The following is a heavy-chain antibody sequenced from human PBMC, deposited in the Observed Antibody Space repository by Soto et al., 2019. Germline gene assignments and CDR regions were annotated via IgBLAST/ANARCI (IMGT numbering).Heavy chain of an antibody. CDR3: ARTVLGPDLLADSFVDYYYYMDV. CDR2: INHSGST. V-gene: IGHV4-34*01. CDR1: GGSFSGYY. D-gene: IGHD3-9*01. J-gene: IGHJ6*03. Sequence: PSETLSLTCAVYGGSFSGYYWSWIRQPPGKGLEWIGEINHSGSTNYNPSLKSRVTLSADTSRNQFSLRLSSVTAADTAVYYCARTVLGPDLLADSFVDYYYYMDVCGQGTTVTVSS.